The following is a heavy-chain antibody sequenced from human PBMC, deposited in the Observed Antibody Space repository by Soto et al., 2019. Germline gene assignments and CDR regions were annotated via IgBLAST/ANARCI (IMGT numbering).Heavy chain of an antibody. CDR3: ARYSSTWSKYLQH. Sequence: VQLQQWGAGLLKTSETLSLTCAVYGGSFSGYYWSWIRQTPGKRLEWVGDINHDGSANYNPSLKSRVTFSLDLSKNQFSLKLNSVIAADTAVYYCARYSSTWSKYLQHGGRGSLVIVSS. D-gene: IGHD6-13*01. CDR2: INHDGSA. J-gene: IGHJ1*01. CDR1: GGSFSGYY. V-gene: IGHV4-34*01.